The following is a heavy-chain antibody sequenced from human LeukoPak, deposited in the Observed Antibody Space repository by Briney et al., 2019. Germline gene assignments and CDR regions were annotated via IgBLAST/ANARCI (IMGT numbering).Heavy chain of an antibody. CDR2: INTNTGNP. D-gene: IGHD3-3*01. V-gene: IGHV7-4-1*02. CDR3: AREWYYDFWSGYWHSDAFDI. J-gene: IGHJ3*02. Sequence: ASVKVSCKASGYTFTSYAMNWVRQAPGQGLEWMGWINTNTGNPTYAQGFTGRFVFSLDTSVSTAYLQISSLKAEDTAVYYCAREWYYDFWSGYWHSDAFDIWGQGTMVTVSS. CDR1: GYTFTSYA.